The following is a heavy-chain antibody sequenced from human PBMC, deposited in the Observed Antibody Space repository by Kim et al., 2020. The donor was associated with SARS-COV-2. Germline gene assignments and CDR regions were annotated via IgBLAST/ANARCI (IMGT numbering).Heavy chain of an antibody. D-gene: IGHD4-4*01. J-gene: IGHJ4*02. CDR3: ARGPNYSPFDY. CDR1: GFTFSSYE. CDR2: IIGSGTTI. Sequence: GGSLRLSCTASGFTFSSYEMNWVRQAPGKGLEWVSYIIGSGTTIYYADYVRGRFTISRDNDKNSLFLQMNSLRAEDTAVYYCARGPNYSPFDYWGQGTL. V-gene: IGHV3-48*03.